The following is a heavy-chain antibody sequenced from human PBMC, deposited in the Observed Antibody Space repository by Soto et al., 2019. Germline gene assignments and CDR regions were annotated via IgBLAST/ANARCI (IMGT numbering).Heavy chain of an antibody. V-gene: IGHV3-53*01. Sequence: GGSLRLSCAASGFTVSSSYMSWVRQAPGKGLEWVSTIYSPGSTYYADAVKGRFTIPRDNSKNTLYLQMNSLRAEDTAVYYCARGLVGATTAFDYWGQGTLVTVSS. D-gene: IGHD1-26*01. CDR1: GFTVSSSY. CDR3: ARGLVGATTAFDY. J-gene: IGHJ4*02. CDR2: IYSPGST.